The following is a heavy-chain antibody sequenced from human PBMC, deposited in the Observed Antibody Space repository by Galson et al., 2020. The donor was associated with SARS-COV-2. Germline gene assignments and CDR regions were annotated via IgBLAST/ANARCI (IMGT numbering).Heavy chain of an antibody. Sequence: SLRLSCAASGFTFSSYAMHWVRQAPGKGLEWVAVITYDGSNKYYADSVKGRFTISRDNSKNTLYLQMNSLRAEDTAVYYCARSGGGYHDAFDIWGQGTMVSVAS. CDR1: GFTFSSYA. CDR3: ARSGGGYHDAFDI. CDR2: ITYDGSNK. V-gene: IGHV3-30*04. D-gene: IGHD3-16*01. J-gene: IGHJ3*02.